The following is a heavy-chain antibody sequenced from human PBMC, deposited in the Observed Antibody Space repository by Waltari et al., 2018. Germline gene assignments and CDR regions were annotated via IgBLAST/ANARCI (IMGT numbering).Heavy chain of an antibody. D-gene: IGHD3-22*01. CDR3: AREHFYESSGLDY. Sequence: QVQLVQSGAEVKSPGSSVRVSCKASGGIFSNYAISWVRQAPGQGLEWVGGIVPFLGIANYAQKFQGRVTITADESTSTAYMQLSSLRSEDTALYYCAREHFYESSGLDYWGQGTLVTVSS. V-gene: IGHV1-69*04. CDR2: IVPFLGIA. J-gene: IGHJ4*02. CDR1: GGIFSNYA.